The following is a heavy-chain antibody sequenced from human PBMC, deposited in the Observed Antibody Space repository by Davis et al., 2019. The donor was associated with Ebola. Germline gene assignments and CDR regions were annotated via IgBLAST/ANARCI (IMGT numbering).Heavy chain of an antibody. Sequence: SETLSLTCTVSGDSITSSSYYWAWIRQPPGKGLEWIAIIHHTGTTFYNPSLKSRVTISVDTSKNQFSLKLNSVTAADTALYHCARQSLDFDYWGQGILVTVSS. V-gene: IGHV4-39*01. CDR2: IHHTGTT. CDR1: GDSITSSSYY. CDR3: ARQSLDFDY. J-gene: IGHJ4*02.